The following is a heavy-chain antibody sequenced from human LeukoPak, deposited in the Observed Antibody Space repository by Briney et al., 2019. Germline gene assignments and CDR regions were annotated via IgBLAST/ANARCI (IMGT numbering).Heavy chain of an antibody. Sequence: ASVKVSCKASGYTFTSYGISWVRQAPGQGLEWMGWINTNTGNPTYAQGFTGRFVFSLDTSVSTAYLQISSLKAEDTAVYYCAAHPGYYDSSGYTYDEAFDIWGQGTMVTVSS. CDR1: GYTFTSYG. CDR2: INTNTGNP. V-gene: IGHV7-4-1*02. D-gene: IGHD3-22*01. J-gene: IGHJ3*02. CDR3: AAHPGYYDSSGYTYDEAFDI.